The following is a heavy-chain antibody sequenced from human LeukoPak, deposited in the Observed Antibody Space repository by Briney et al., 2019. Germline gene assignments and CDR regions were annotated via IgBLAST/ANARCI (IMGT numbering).Heavy chain of an antibody. J-gene: IGHJ6*03. Sequence: SSETLSLTCTVSGGSISSYYWSWIRQPPGKGLEWIGYIYYSGSTNYNPSLKSRVTISVDTSKNQFSLKLSSVTAADTAVYYCARQRYYYDSSGRPYYYMDVWGKGTTVTVSS. D-gene: IGHD3-22*01. V-gene: IGHV4-59*01. CDR2: IYYSGST. CDR1: GGSISSYY. CDR3: ARQRYYYDSSGRPYYYMDV.